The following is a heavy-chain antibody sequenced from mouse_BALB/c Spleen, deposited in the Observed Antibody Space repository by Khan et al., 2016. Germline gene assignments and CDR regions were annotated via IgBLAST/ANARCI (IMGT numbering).Heavy chain of an antibody. V-gene: IGHV1-4*02. CDR1: GYIFTTYL. J-gene: IGHJ2*01. D-gene: IGHD1-1*02. CDR3: ARSRWDYFDY. CDR2: INPSSGNT. Sequence: QVRLQQSAAELARPGASVKMSCKASGYIFTTYLMYWVKQRPGQGLEWIGHINPSSGNTEYNQKFKDKTTLTADKSSSTAYMQLSSLTSEDSAVYYCARSRWDYFDYWGQGTTLTVSS.